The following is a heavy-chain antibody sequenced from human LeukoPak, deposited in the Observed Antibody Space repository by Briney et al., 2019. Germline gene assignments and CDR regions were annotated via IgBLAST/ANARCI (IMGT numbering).Heavy chain of an antibody. CDR3: ARGLWVAAAAWFDP. V-gene: IGHV4-59*01. J-gene: IGHJ5*02. CDR1: GGSISSYY. D-gene: IGHD6-13*01. Sequence: SETLSLTCTVSGGSISSYYWSWIRQPPGKGLEWIGYISYSGSTNYNPSLKSRVTISGDRSNYQFSLKLSSVTAADTAVYFCARGLWVAAAAWFDPWGQGTLVTVSS. CDR2: ISYSGST.